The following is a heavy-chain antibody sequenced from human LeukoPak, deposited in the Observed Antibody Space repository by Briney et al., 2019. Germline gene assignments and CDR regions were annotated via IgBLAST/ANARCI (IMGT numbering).Heavy chain of an antibody. J-gene: IGHJ4*02. V-gene: IGHV4-59*01. CDR3: ARGTSLTKFHFDF. Sequence: PSETLSLTCTASGVSISSYYWSWVRQSPGKGLEWIGYIYNSVRNNYNPSLKSRVTISVDTSKNQFSLKLSSVTAADTAVYYCARGTSLTKFHFDFWGQGTLVTVSS. CDR2: IYNSVRN. D-gene: IGHD4/OR15-4a*01. CDR1: GVSISSYY.